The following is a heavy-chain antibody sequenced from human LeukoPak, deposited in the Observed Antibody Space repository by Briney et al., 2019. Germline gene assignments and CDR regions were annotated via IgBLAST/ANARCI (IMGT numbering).Heavy chain of an antibody. Sequence: GGSLRLSCTASGFTFGDHAMSWVRQAPGKGLEWITFIRSKAYGGTAEYAASVRGRFSISRDDSKSIAYLQMNSLKTEDTAMYYCTRSTYSSTDYVVFDSWGQGTLVTVSS. D-gene: IGHD4-17*01. V-gene: IGHV3-49*04. CDR2: IRSKAYGGTA. J-gene: IGHJ4*02. CDR1: GFTFGDHA. CDR3: TRSTYSSTDYVVFDS.